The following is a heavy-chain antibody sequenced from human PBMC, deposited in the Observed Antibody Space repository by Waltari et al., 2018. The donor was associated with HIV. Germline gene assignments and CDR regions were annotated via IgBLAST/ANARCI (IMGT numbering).Heavy chain of an antibody. J-gene: IGHJ4*02. Sequence: QVQLVQSGAEVKKPGSSVKVSCKASGGTFSSHVMSWVRQAPGQGLEWMGGIIPVIGTANYAQNFQCRVTITADESTNTAYMELSSLRSEDTAVYYCTREISGPNRYFDYWGQGTLVTVSS. CDR1: GGTFSSHV. V-gene: IGHV1-69*13. CDR2: IIPVIGTA. D-gene: IGHD2-8*01. CDR3: TREISGPNRYFDY.